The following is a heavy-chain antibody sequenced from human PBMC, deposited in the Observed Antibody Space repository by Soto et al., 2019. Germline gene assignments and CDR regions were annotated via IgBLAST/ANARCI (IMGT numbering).Heavy chain of an antibody. CDR3: ARVHYYDSSGYYYYFDY. Sequence: ASVKVSCKASGYTFTSYAMHWVRQAPGQRLEWMGWINAGNGNTKYSQKFQGRVTITRDTSASTAYMELSSLRSEDTAVYYCARVHYYDSSGYYYYFDYWGQGTLVTVSS. CDR1: GYTFTSYA. V-gene: IGHV1-3*01. D-gene: IGHD3-22*01. J-gene: IGHJ4*02. CDR2: INAGNGNT.